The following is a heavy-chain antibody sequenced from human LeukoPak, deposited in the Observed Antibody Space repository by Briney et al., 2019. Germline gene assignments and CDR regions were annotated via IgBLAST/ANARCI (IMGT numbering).Heavy chain of an antibody. CDR3: ASDGGYHGMDV. CDR1: GFIFSSYG. D-gene: IGHD3-16*01. Sequence: RSLRLSCAASGFIFSSYGMHWVRQAPGKGLEWVAATWYDGSNKYYADSVKGRFTISRDNAKNSLYLQMNSLRDEDTAVYYCASDGGYHGMDVWGQGTTVTVSS. CDR2: TWYDGSNK. J-gene: IGHJ6*02. V-gene: IGHV3-33*01.